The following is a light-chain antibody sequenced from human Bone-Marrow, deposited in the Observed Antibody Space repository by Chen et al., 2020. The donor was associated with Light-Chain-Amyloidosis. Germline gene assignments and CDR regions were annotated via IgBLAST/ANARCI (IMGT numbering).Light chain of an antibody. CDR1: DLPKKY. V-gene: IGLV3-25*03. Sequence: SYELTQPPSVSVSPGQTARITCSGDDLPKKYAYWYQQKPGQAPVLVIHRETERPSGISERFSGASSGTTATLTISGVQAEDEADYHGQSADSSGTYEVIFGGGTKLTVL. J-gene: IGLJ2*01. CDR3: QSADSSGTYEVI. CDR2: RET.